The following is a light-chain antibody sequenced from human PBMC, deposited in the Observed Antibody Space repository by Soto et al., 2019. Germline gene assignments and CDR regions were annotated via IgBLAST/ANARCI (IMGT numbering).Light chain of an antibody. CDR1: RSDIGDYNY. CDR2: EVN. CDR3: SSYTGFGTLL. J-gene: IGLJ2*01. V-gene: IGLV2-14*03. Sequence: QSVLTQPASVSGSPGQSITISCTGSRSDIGDYNYVSWYQQHPGKAPKLLIYEVNDRPSGVSSRFSGSKSANTASLTISGLQAADEADYYCSSYTGFGTLLFGGGTKVTVL.